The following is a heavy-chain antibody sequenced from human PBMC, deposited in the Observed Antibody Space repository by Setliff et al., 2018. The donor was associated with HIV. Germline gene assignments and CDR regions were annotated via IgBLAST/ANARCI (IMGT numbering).Heavy chain of an antibody. CDR3: ARDLGGYCSGGGCYD. CDR2: ISSSSSTI. CDR1: GFTFRSYS. V-gene: IGHV3-48*01. J-gene: IGHJ4*02. D-gene: IGHD2-15*01. Sequence: GGSLRLSCAASGFTFRSYSMNWVRQAPGKGLEWVAYISSSSSTISYADSVKGRFAISRDNAKNSLYLQINSLRAEDTAVYYCARDLGGYCSGGGCYDWGQGALVTVSS.